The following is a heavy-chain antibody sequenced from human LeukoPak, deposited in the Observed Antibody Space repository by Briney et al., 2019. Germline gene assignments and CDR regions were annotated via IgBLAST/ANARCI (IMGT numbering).Heavy chain of an antibody. V-gene: IGHV4-39*01. Sequence: GSLRLSCAASGFAFSSYAMSWVRQPPGKGLEWIGSIYYSGSTYYNPSLKSRVTISVDTSKNQFSLKLSSVTAADTAVYYCARRKAASSFGYWGQGTLLTVSS. J-gene: IGHJ4*02. CDR3: ARRKAASSFGY. CDR1: GFAFSSYA. CDR2: IYYSGST. D-gene: IGHD2-15*01.